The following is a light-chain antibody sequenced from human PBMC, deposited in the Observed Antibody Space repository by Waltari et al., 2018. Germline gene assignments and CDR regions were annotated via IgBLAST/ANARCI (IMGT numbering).Light chain of an antibody. J-gene: IGLJ2*01. CDR2: GKN. Sequence: SSELTQDPAVSVALGQTVRITGQGDSLRSYYASRYQQKPGQAPVLVIYGKNNRPSGIPDRFSGSSSGNTASLTITGAQAEDEADYYCNSRDSSGNPVVFGGGTKLTVL. V-gene: IGLV3-19*01. CDR3: NSRDSSGNPVV. CDR1: SLRSYY.